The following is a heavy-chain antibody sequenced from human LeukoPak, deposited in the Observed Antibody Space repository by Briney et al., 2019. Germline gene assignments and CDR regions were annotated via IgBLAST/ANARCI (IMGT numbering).Heavy chain of an antibody. V-gene: IGHV3-21*01. D-gene: IGHD3-10*01. Sequence: GGSLRLSCAASGFTFSSYSMNWDRQAPGKGLEWVSSISSGSSYKYYADSVKGRFTISRDNSKNTLYLQMNSLRAEDTAVYYCAKDRVYYGSGTNYYFDYWGQGTLVTVSS. J-gene: IGHJ4*02. CDR1: GFTFSSYS. CDR3: AKDRVYYGSGTNYYFDY. CDR2: ISSGSSYK.